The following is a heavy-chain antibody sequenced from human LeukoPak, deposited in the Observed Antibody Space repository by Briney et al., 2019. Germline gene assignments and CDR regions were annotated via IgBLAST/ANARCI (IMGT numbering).Heavy chain of an antibody. Sequence: SETLSLTCTVSGGSISSYYWSWIRQPPGKGLEWIGYIYYSGSTNYNPSLKSRVTISVDTSKNQFSLKLSSVTAADTAVYYCARGAEYYDIRYYYGMDVWGQGTTVTVSS. D-gene: IGHD3-9*01. V-gene: IGHV4-59*01. CDR3: ARGAEYYDIRYYYGMDV. CDR2: IYYSGST. CDR1: GGSISSYY. J-gene: IGHJ6*02.